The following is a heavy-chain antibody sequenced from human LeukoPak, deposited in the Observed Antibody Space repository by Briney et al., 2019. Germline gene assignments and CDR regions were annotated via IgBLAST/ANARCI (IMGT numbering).Heavy chain of an antibody. Sequence: SETLSLTCTVSGGSISSSSYYWGWIRQPPGKGLEWIGTIYYIGNTYYNPSLKSRVIISRDTSKNQSSLKLSSVTAADTAVYYCARETSQKGAHYMDVWGKGTTVTISS. CDR3: ARETSQKGAHYMDV. CDR2: IYYIGNT. CDR1: GGSISSSSYY. V-gene: IGHV4-39*07. J-gene: IGHJ6*03. D-gene: IGHD3-16*01.